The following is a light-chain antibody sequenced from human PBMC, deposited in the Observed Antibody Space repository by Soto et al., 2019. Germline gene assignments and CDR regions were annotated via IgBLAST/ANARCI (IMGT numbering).Light chain of an antibody. CDR1: QSLSSSY. J-gene: IGKJ1*01. CDR3: QMYGSSPPGT. Sequence: EIVLTQSPGTPSLSPGETAALSCRASQSLSSSYLAWYQQKPGQAPRLLIHGASSRATGIPRRFSGSGSGTDYTLTISRLEPEDFAVYYCQMYGSSPPGTFGQGTKVDIK. CDR2: GAS. V-gene: IGKV3-20*01.